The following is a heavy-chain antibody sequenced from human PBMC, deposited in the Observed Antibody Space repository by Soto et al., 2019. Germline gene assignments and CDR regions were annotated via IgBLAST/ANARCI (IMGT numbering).Heavy chain of an antibody. J-gene: IGHJ6*03. D-gene: IGHD3-10*01. CDR2: IGTAGDT. CDR3: ARGFGSSSTMDA. V-gene: IGHV3-13*01. CDR1: GFTLSSYD. Sequence: PGGSLRLSCAASGFTLSSYDMHWVRQAPGRGLEWVSVIGTAGDTSYRGSVKGRFTISREKANNSLYLQMNSLLAGDTAVYYCARGFGSSSTMDAWAKGPRSPS.